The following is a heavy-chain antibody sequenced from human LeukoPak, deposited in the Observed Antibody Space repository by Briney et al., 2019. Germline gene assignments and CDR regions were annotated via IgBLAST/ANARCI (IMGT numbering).Heavy chain of an antibody. CDR2: INPSGGST. CDR3: ARDPRDGDYDFWSGYYMEVSPWFDP. V-gene: IGHV1-46*01. CDR1: GYTFTSYY. D-gene: IGHD3-3*01. J-gene: IGHJ5*02. Sequence: GASVKVSCKASGYTFTSYYMHWVRQAPGQGLEWMGIINPSGGSTGYAQKFQGRVTMTRDTSTSTVYMELSSLRSEDTAVYYCARDPRDGDYDFWSGYYMEVSPWFDPWGQGTLVTVSS.